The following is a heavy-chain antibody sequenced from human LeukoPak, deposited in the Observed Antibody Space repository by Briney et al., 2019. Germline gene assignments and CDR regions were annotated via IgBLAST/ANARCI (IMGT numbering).Heavy chain of an antibody. Sequence: GGSLRLACAASGFTFSSYAMHWVRQAPGKGLEWVAVIWYDASSKYYTDSVKGRFTISRDNSKNTLYLQMNSLRAEDTAVYYCARDVTNISVEYLQHWGQGTLVTVSS. CDR1: GFTFSSYA. CDR2: IWYDASSK. V-gene: IGHV3-33*01. CDR3: ARDVTNISVEYLQH. D-gene: IGHD4-17*01. J-gene: IGHJ1*01.